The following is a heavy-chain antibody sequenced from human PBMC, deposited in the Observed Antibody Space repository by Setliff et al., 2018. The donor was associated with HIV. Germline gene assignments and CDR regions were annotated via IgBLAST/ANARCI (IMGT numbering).Heavy chain of an antibody. CDR3: VREVRAAYKGPLWFGQSDPRPDTFDI. D-gene: IGHD3-10*01. J-gene: IGHJ3*02. CDR2: INPYSGGT. Sequence: ASVKVSCKASGYTFTAYYIHWVRQAPGQGLEWMGWINPYSGGTNYAQSFQGWVTMTRDTPITTAYMELSRLTSDDTALYFCVREVRAAYKGPLWFGQSDPRPDTFDIWGQGTMVTVSS. CDR1: GYTFTAYY. V-gene: IGHV1-2*04.